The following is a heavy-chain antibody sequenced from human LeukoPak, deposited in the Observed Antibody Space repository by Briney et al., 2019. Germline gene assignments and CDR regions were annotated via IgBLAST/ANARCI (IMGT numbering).Heavy chain of an antibody. J-gene: IGHJ4*02. CDR2: ISDSGGST. CDR1: GFTFRSYA. CDR3: AKRSCSGGSCNFDY. D-gene: IGHD2-15*01. Sequence: PVGSLRLSCAASGFTFRSYAMSWVRQTPGKGLEWVSAISDSGGSTNYADSVKGRFTISRDNSKNTLHLQMYSLRAEDTAVYYCAKRSCSGGSCNFDYWGQGTLVTVSS. V-gene: IGHV3-23*01.